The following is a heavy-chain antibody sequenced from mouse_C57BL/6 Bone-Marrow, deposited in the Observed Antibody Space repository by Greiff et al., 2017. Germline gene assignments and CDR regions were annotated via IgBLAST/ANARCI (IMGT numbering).Heavy chain of an antibody. CDR1: GYTFTSYW. Sequence: QVQLQQPGAELVKPGASVKMSCKASGYTFTSYWITWVTQRPGPGLEWIGDIYPGSGSTNYNAKFKSKATLTVDTSSSTAYMQLSSLTSEDSAVYYCAFMTTVAPYYAMDDWGQGTSVTVSS. J-gene: IGHJ4*01. D-gene: IGHD1-1*01. CDR2: IYPGSGST. V-gene: IGHV1-55*01. CDR3: AFMTTVAPYYAMDD.